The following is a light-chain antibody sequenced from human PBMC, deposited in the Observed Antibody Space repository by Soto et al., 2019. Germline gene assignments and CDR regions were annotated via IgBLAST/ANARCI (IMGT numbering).Light chain of an antibody. V-gene: IGKV1-17*03. CDR3: QQYNTYST. Sequence: DIQRTQSPSAMSASLGDRVSITFRASQGISNYLVWFQQKPGKVPKRLIYAASSLQSGVPSRFSGSGSGTEFTLTISSLQPEDFATYYCQQYNTYSTFGQGTRLEIK. CDR1: QGISNY. CDR2: AAS. J-gene: IGKJ5*01.